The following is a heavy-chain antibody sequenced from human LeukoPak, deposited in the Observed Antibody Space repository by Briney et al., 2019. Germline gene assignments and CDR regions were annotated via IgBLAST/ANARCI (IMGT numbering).Heavy chain of an antibody. CDR2: ISSSSSTI. D-gene: IGHD3-10*01. CDR3: ARVNTMVYRYYYYYMDV. V-gene: IGHV3-48*01. Sequence: GGSLRLSCAASGFTFSTYSMNWVRQAPGKGLEWVSYISSSSSTILYADSVKGRFTISRDNAKNSLYLQMNSLRAEDTAVYYCARVNTMVYRYYYYYMDVWGKGTTVTVSS. J-gene: IGHJ6*03. CDR1: GFTFSTYS.